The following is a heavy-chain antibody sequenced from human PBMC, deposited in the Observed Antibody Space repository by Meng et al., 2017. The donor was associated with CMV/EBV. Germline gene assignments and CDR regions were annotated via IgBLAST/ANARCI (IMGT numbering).Heavy chain of an antibody. Sequence: GGSLRLSCAASGFTFSSYGMHWVRQAPGKGLEWVAVIWYDGSNKYYADSVKGRFTISRDNSKNTLYLQMNSLRAEDTAVYYCAKDNGESYLLGFDYWGQGTLVTVSS. CDR2: IWYDGSNK. J-gene: IGHJ4*02. D-gene: IGHD1-26*01. V-gene: IGHV3-33*06. CDR3: AKDNGESYLLGFDY. CDR1: GFTFSSYG.